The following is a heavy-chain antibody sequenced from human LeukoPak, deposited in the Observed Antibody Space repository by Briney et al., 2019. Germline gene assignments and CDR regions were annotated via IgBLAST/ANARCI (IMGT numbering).Heavy chain of an antibody. CDR2: ISSSSSTI. J-gene: IGHJ4*02. CDR1: GFTFSSYS. Sequence: GGSLRLSCAASGFTFSSYSMNWARQAPGKGLEWVSYISSSSSTIYYADSVKGRFTISRDNAKNSLYLQMSSLRDEDTAVYYCARGPYKQQLNYADYWGQGSLVTVSS. CDR3: ARGPYKQQLNYADY. V-gene: IGHV3-48*02. D-gene: IGHD6-13*01.